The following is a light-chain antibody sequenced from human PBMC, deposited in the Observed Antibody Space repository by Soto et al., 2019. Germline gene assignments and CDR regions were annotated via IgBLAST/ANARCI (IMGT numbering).Light chain of an antibody. V-gene: IGKV3-15*01. J-gene: IGKJ4*01. CDR1: QSISSD. Sequence: EIVMTQSPATLSVFPGERVTLSCRASQSISSDLAWYQQKPGQAPRLLIYAASTRATGIPVRFSGSGSGTEFTLTISSLQSEDIAVYFCQQYNNWPLTFGGGTKVEIK. CDR2: AAS. CDR3: QQYNNWPLT.